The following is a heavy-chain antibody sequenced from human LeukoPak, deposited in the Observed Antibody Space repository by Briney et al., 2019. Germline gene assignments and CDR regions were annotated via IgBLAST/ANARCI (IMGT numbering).Heavy chain of an antibody. CDR3: ARDTRDYYYYYMDV. CDR1: GYSISSGYY. Sequence: SETLSLTCTVSGYSISSGYYWGWIRQPPGKGLEWIGSIYHSGNTYYNPSLKSRVTISVDTSKNQFSLKLSSVTAANTAVYYCARDTRDYYYYYMDVWGKGTTVTVSS. CDR2: IYHSGNT. V-gene: IGHV4-38-2*02. J-gene: IGHJ6*03.